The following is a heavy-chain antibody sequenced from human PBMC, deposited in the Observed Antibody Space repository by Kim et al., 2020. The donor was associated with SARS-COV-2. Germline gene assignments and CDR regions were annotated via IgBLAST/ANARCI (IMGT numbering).Heavy chain of an antibody. D-gene: IGHD3-3*01. J-gene: IGHJ5*02. V-gene: IGHV4-39*01. CDR1: GGSISSSSYY. Sequence: SETLSLTCTVSGGSISSSSYYWGWIRQPPGKGLEWIGSIYYSGSTYYNPSLKSRVTISVDTSKNQFSLKLSSVTAADTAVYYCARAGLYDFWVNWFDPWGQGTLVTVSS. CDR3: ARAGLYDFWVNWFDP. CDR2: IYYSGST.